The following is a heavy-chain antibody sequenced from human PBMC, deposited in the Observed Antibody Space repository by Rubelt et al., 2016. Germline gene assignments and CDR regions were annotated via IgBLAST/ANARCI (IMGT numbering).Heavy chain of an antibody. Sequence: VQLVESGGGVVQPGRSLRLSCAASGFTFSSYSMNWVRQAPGKGLEWIAYVSSTSNIIYYAVSVKGRFTISRDNAKNTLYLQMAVLRGEDTAVYYCARDLMLRGKSWYYYYIDVWGKGTTVTVSS. CDR1: GFTFSSYS. J-gene: IGHJ6*03. CDR3: ARDLMLRGKSWYYYYIDV. CDR2: VSSTSNII. V-gene: IGHV3-48*01. D-gene: IGHD2-15*01.